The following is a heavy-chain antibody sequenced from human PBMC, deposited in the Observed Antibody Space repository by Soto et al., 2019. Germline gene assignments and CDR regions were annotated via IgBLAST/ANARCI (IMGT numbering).Heavy chain of an antibody. CDR3: ARAGYYDFWSGYHYRMDV. V-gene: IGHV3-74*01. CDR1: GFTFSNYW. D-gene: IGHD3-3*01. CDR2: INTDGSTT. J-gene: IGHJ6*02. Sequence: GGSLRLSCAASGFTFSNYWMHWVRQAPGKGLVWVSRINTDGSTTNYADSVKGRFTISRDNAKNTLYLQMNSLRAEDMAVYYCARAGYYDFWSGYHYRMDVCGQGTTVTVSS.